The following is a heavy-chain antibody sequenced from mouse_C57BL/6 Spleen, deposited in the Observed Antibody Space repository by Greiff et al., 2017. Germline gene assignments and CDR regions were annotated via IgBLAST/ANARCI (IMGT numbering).Heavy chain of an antibody. J-gene: IGHJ3*01. D-gene: IGHD1-1*01. CDR2: INPYNGDT. Sequence: EVQLQESGPELVKPGASVKISCKASGYSFTGYFMNWVKQSHGKSLEWIGRINPYNGDTFYNQKFKGKATLTVDKSSSTAHMELLSLTSEDFAVYYWARGTTVVASWDVAWFAYWGQGTLVTVSA. CDR1: GYSFTGYF. V-gene: IGHV1-37*01. CDR3: ARGTTVVASWDVAWFAY.